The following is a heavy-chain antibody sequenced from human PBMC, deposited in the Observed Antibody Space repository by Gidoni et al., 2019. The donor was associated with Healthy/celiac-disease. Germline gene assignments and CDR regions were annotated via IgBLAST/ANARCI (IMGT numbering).Heavy chain of an antibody. CDR2: SIPIFGTA. CDR1: GGTFSSYA. Sequence: QVQLVQSGAEVKKPGSSVKVSCTASGGTFSSYAISWVRQAPGQGLEWMGGSIPIFGTANYAQKFQGRVTITADESTSTAYMGLSSLRSEDTAVYYCAREGARRANWFDPWGQGTLVTVSS. V-gene: IGHV1-69*01. J-gene: IGHJ5*02. D-gene: IGHD6-6*01. CDR3: AREGARRANWFDP.